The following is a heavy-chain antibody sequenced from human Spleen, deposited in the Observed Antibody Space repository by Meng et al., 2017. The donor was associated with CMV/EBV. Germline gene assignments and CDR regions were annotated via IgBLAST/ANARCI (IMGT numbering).Heavy chain of an antibody. CDR1: VGSIRGYC. CDR3: AGSGRSYWFDP. J-gene: IGHJ5*02. V-gene: IGHV4-4*07. Sequence: QLRVSGPVLVTPSETLSLTGMVSVGSIRGYCWSWIRQPAGKGLEWIGHIYSSGSTNYNPSLKSRVTMSLDTSKSQFSLKLSSVTAADTAVYYCAGSGRSYWFDPWGQGTLVTVSS. D-gene: IGHD3-10*01. CDR2: IYSSGST.